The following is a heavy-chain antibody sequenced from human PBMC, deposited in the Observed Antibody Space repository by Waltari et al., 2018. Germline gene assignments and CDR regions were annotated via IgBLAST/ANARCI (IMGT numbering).Heavy chain of an antibody. CDR2: IYYSGST. CDR1: GSSISSSSYY. Sequence: QLQLQESGPGLVKPSETLSLTCTVSGSSISSSSYYWGWNRQPPGKGLEWIGSIYYSGSTYYNTSLKSRVTISVDTSKNQFSLTLSSVTAADTAVYYCARDLEEPNYYGSGSAFDYWGQGTLVIVSS. V-gene: IGHV4-39*07. CDR3: ARDLEEPNYYGSGSAFDY. J-gene: IGHJ4*02. D-gene: IGHD3-10*01.